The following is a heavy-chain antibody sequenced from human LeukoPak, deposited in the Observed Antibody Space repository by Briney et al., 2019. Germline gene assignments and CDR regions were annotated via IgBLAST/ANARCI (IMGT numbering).Heavy chain of an antibody. J-gene: IGHJ4*02. CDR1: GYTFTGYG. V-gene: IGHV1-18*01. CDR3: ARDEPLDVVVVAATLFDY. D-gene: IGHD2-15*01. Sequence: ASVKVSCKASGYTFTGYGISCVRQAPGQGLEWMGWISAYNGNTNYAQKLQGRVAMTTDTSTSTAYMELRSLRSDDTAVYYCARDEPLDVVVVAATLFDYWGQGTLVTVSS. CDR2: ISAYNGNT.